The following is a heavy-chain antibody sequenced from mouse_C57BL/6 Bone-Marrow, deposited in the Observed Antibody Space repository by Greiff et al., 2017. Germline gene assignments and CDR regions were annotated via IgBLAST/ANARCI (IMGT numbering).Heavy chain of an antibody. Sequence: VKLVESGPGLVQPSQSLSITCTVSGFSLTSYGVHWVRQSPGKGLEWLGVIWSGGSTDYNAAFISRLSISKDNSKSQVFFKMNSLQADDTAIYYCARRSLYDYDAWFAYWGQGTLVTVSA. D-gene: IGHD2-4*01. V-gene: IGHV2-2*01. CDR1: GFSLTSYG. J-gene: IGHJ3*01. CDR3: ARRSLYDYDAWFAY. CDR2: IWSGGST.